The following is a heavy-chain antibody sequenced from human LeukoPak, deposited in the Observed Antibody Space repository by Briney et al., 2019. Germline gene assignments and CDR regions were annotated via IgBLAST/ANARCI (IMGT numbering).Heavy chain of an antibody. CDR3: ARKPDGYFPFDY. CDR2: IYHSGKT. D-gene: IGHD3-22*01. V-gene: IGHV4-28*01. CDR1: GDSIRSSYW. J-gene: IGHJ4*02. Sequence: PSDTLSLTCGVFGDSIRSSYWWGWIRQPPGQGLEWIGYIYHSGKTHIHPSLKSRVTMSVDTPKNQFSLNLNSVTAVDTAVYYCARKPDGYFPFDYWGQGALVTVSS.